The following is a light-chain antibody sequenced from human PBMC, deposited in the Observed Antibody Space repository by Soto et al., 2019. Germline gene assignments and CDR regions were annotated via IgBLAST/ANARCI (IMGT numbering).Light chain of an antibody. CDR3: QQYHNTGT. V-gene: IGKV3-20*01. Sequence: EIVLTQSPGTLSLSPGERATLSCRASQSISSSFLAWYQQKPGQAPRLLISGASSRATGIPDRFSGSGSGTDFTLTINSLEPEDFAVYFCQQYHNTGTFGQGTKGEIK. CDR1: QSISSSF. CDR2: GAS. J-gene: IGKJ1*01.